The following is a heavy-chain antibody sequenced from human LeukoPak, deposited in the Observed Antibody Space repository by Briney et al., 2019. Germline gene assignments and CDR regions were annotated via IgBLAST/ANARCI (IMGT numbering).Heavy chain of an antibody. V-gene: IGHV3-23*01. CDR1: GFTFSSYA. CDR3: ARTASYYYDSRGYYL. D-gene: IGHD3-22*01. CDR2: ISGSGGST. J-gene: IGHJ5*02. Sequence: GGSLRLSCAASGFTFSSYAMSWVRQAPGKGLEWVSAISGSGGSTYYADSVKGRFTISRDNSKNTLYLQMNSLRAEDAAVFYCARTASYYYDSRGYYLWGQGTPVTVSS.